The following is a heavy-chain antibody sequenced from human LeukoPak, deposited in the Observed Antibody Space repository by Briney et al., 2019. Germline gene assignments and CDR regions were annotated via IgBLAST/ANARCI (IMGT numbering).Heavy chain of an antibody. J-gene: IGHJ4*02. CDR2: IYYSGST. CDR3: PLGGY. Sequence: SATLSLTCTVSGDSISSNSYYWGWIRQPPGKGLEWIGSIYYSGSTYYNPSLKSRVTISVDTSKNQFSLKLSSVTAADTAVYYCPLGGYWGQGTLVTVSS. CDR1: GDSISSNSYY. V-gene: IGHV4-39*07.